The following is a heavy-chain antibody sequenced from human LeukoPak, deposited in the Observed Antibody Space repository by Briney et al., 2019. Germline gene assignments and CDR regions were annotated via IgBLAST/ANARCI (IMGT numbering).Heavy chain of an antibody. CDR2: ISSSGSTI. CDR1: GFTFSSFE. D-gene: IGHD4-17*01. Sequence: GGSLRLSCAASGFTFSSFEMNWVRQAPGKGLECVSYISSSGSTIYYADSVRGRFTISRDNAKNSLYLEMNSLRAEDTAVYYCARDYTDYGNYYNGMDVWGQGTTVTVSS. CDR3: ARDYTDYGNYYNGMDV. V-gene: IGHV3-48*03. J-gene: IGHJ6*02.